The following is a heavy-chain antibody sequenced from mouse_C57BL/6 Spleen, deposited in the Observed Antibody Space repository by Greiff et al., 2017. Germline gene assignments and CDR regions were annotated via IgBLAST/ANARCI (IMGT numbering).Heavy chain of an antibody. CDR2: IYPRSGNT. D-gene: IGHD1-1*01. Sequence: VQLQQSGAELARPGASVKLSCKASGYTFTSYGISWVKQRTGQGLEWIGEIYPRSGNTYYNEKFKGKATLTADKSSSTAYMQLRSLTSVDSAVYFCARSELRDAMDYWGQGTSVTVSS. J-gene: IGHJ4*01. V-gene: IGHV1-81*01. CDR3: ARSELRDAMDY. CDR1: GYTFTSYG.